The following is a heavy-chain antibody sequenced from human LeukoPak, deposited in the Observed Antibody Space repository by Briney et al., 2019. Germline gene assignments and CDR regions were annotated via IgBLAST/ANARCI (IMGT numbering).Heavy chain of an antibody. CDR1: GFTFRSYS. CDR2: ISSRSSTI. CDR3: ARFGSSWYYGFDY. D-gene: IGHD6-13*01. V-gene: IGHV3-48*01. J-gene: IGHJ4*02. Sequence: GGSLRLSCAASGFTFRSYSMNWVRQAPGKGLEWVSYISSRSSTIYYADSVKGRFTISRDNAKNSLYLQMNSLRAEDTAVYYCARFGSSWYYGFDYWGQGTLVIVSS.